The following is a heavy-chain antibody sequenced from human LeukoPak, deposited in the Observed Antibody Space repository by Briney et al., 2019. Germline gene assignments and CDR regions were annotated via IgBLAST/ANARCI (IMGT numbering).Heavy chain of an antibody. CDR3: VRDRGPGWSFRYIDY. CDR1: GGSISSGGYY. J-gene: IGHJ4*02. CDR2: IYYSGSS. V-gene: IGHV4-31*03. D-gene: IGHD6-19*01. Sequence: PSETLSLTCTVSGGSISSGGYYWSWIRQHPGKGLEWIGHIYYSGSSHYNPSLKSRVTMSVDTSKNQFSLKLSSVTAADTAVYYCVRDRGPGWSFRYIDYWGQGTLVTVSS.